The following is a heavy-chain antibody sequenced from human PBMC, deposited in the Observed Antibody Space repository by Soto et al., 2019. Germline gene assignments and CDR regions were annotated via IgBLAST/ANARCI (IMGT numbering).Heavy chain of an antibody. CDR3: ARDTRRPSYDFWTPGAFDI. V-gene: IGHV4-59*01. CDR1: GGSISSYY. D-gene: IGHD3-3*01. Sequence: SETLSLTCTVSGGSISSYYWSWIRQPPGKGLEWIGYIYYSGSTNYNPSLKSRVTISVDTSKNQFSLKLNSVTAADTAVYYCARDTRRPSYDFWTPGAFDIWGQGTMVTVSS. J-gene: IGHJ3*02. CDR2: IYYSGST.